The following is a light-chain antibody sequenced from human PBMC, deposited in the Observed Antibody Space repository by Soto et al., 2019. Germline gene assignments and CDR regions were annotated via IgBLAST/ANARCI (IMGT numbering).Light chain of an antibody. CDR3: QQYYSTLIS. CDR1: QSVFYNSYNRSY. V-gene: IGKV4-1*01. J-gene: IGKJ5*01. CDR2: WAS. Sequence: DIALTQSPDSLSLYLGERATINCKSSQSVFYNSYNRSYLAWYQVKPGRPPKLLFSWASTRESGVPDRFSGRGSGTDFTLTISSLQAEDVAVYYCQQYYSTLISFGQGTRLEIK.